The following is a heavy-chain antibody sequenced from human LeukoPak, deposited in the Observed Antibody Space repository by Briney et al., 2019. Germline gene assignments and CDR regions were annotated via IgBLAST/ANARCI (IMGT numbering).Heavy chain of an antibody. V-gene: IGHV1-18*01. Sequence: ASVKVSCKASGYTFTSYGISWVRQAPGQGLEWMGWISAYNGNTNYAQKLQGRVTMTTDTSTSTAYMELRSLRSDDTAVYYCARRNYYGSGSYSLSCYFDLWGRGTLVTVSS. CDR2: ISAYNGNT. D-gene: IGHD3-10*01. CDR3: ARRNYYGSGSYSLSCYFDL. J-gene: IGHJ2*01. CDR1: GYTFTSYG.